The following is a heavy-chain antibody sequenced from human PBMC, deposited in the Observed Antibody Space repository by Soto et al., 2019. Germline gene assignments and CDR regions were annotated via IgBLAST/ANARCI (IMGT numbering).Heavy chain of an antibody. CDR1: GFTFSSYG. CDR2: ISYDGSNK. Sequence: ESGGGVVQPGRSLRLSCAASGFTFSSYGMHWVRQAPGTGLEWVAVISYDGSNKYYADSVKGRFTISRDNSKNTLYLQMNSLRAEDTAVYYCASREYSSSDWGQGTLVTVSS. V-gene: IGHV3-30*03. CDR3: ASREYSSSD. D-gene: IGHD6-6*01. J-gene: IGHJ4*02.